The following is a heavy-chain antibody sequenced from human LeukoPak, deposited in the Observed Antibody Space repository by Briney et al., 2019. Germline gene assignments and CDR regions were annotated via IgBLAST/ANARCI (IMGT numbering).Heavy chain of an antibody. D-gene: IGHD3-22*01. V-gene: IGHV1-24*01. CDR3: ATARGYYYDSSGSPDAFDI. Sequence: GASVKVSCKVSGYTLTELSMHWVRQAPGKGLEWMGGFDPEDGETIYAQKFQGRVTMTEDTSTDTAYMELSSLRSEDTAVYYCATARGYYYDSSGSPDAFDIWGQGTMVTVSS. J-gene: IGHJ3*02. CDR2: FDPEDGET. CDR1: GYTLTELS.